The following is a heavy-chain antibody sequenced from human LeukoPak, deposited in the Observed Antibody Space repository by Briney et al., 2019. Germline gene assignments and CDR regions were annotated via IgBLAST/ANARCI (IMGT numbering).Heavy chain of an antibody. V-gene: IGHV3-21*04. D-gene: IGHD1-26*01. CDR3: AKDNSRRGSYLGGGFDY. Sequence: GSLRLSCAASGFTFSRYSMKWVRQAPGKGLEWVSSISSSSTHISYADSVKGRFTISRDNAKNSLYLQMNSLRAEDTAVYYCAKDNSRRGSYLGGGFDYWGQGTLVTVSS. J-gene: IGHJ4*02. CDR2: ISSSSTHI. CDR1: GFTFSRYS.